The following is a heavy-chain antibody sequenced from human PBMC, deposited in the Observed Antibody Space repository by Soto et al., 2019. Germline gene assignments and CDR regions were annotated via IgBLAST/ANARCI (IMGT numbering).Heavy chain of an antibody. Sequence: PSQTLSLTCAISVDSVSSNSAAWNLIRQSPSRGLEWLGRTYYRSKLYNDYAVSVKSRITINPDTSKNQFSLQLNSVTPEDTAVYYCARALLEWLPYSDYWGQGIXVTVSS. J-gene: IGHJ4*02. CDR3: ARALLEWLPYSDY. V-gene: IGHV6-1*01. CDR2: TYYRSKLYN. D-gene: IGHD3-3*01. CDR1: VDSVSSNSAA.